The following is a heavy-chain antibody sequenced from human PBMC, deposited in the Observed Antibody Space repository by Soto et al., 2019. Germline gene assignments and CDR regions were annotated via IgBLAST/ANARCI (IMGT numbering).Heavy chain of an antibody. D-gene: IGHD5-18*01. CDR3: AHSGRGYSYDYHAFDI. Sequence: QITLKESGPTLVKPTQTLTLTCTFSGFSLSTSGVGVGWIRQPPGKALEWLALIYWDDDKRYSPSLKSSLTITKDPSKNQVVLTMTNMDPVHTPTHYCAHSGRGYSYDYHAFDIWGQGTMVTVSS. J-gene: IGHJ3*02. V-gene: IGHV2-5*02. CDR1: GFSLSTSGVG. CDR2: IYWDDDK.